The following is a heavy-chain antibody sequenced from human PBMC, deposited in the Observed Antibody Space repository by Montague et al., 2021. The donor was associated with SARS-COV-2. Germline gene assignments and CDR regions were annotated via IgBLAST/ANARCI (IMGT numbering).Heavy chain of an antibody. CDR2: FSRSGGS. D-gene: IGHD2-15*01. J-gene: IGHJ4*02. V-gene: IGHV4-59*01. Sequence: SETLSLTCTVSGGSMSDYYWTWIRQPPGKGPEWIGYFSRSGGSNXSPSLRGRVTISLVTSRSQFSLQLSSVTAADTAFYYCARLTQLGYCNSDFCSPALYFDYWGQGFLVSVSS. CDR3: ARLTQLGYCNSDFCSPALYFDY. CDR1: GGSMSDYY.